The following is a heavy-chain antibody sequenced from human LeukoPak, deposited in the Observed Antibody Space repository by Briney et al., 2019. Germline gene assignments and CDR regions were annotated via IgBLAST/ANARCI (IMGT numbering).Heavy chain of an antibody. D-gene: IGHD1-1*01. V-gene: IGHV4-39*07. CDR2: AYYTGST. CDR1: GGSISTSSYY. CDR3: ARENDSYFDY. Sequence: SETLSLTCTVSGGSISTSSYYWGWIRQPPGKGLEWIGSAYYTGSTYYNPSLKSRVTISVDRSNNHFSLKLTSVTAADTAVYYCARENDSYFDYWGQGTLVTVSS. J-gene: IGHJ4*02.